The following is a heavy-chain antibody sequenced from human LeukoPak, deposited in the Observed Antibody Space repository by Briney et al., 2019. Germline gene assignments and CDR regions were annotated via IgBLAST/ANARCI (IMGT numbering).Heavy chain of an antibody. CDR3: ARDHGATDAFDI. CDR2: ISAYNGNT. D-gene: IGHD3-16*01. Sequence: ASVKVSCKASGYTFTSYGISWVRQAPGQGLEWMGWISAYNGNTNYAQMFQGRVTMTTDTSTSTVYMELSRLRSDDTAVYYCARDHGATDAFDIWGQGTMVTVSS. CDR1: GYTFTSYG. V-gene: IGHV1-18*01. J-gene: IGHJ3*02.